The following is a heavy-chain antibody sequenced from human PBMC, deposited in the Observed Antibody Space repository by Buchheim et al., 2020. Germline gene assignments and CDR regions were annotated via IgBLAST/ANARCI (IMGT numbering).Heavy chain of an antibody. CDR3: ARNGYQHFGMDV. V-gene: IGHV4-39*07. CDR2: IYYTGGT. D-gene: IGHD2-2*01. J-gene: IGHJ6*02. CDR1: GGSISSSSYN. Sequence: QLQLQESGPGLVKPSETLSLTCTVSGGSISSSSYNWGWIRQPPGKGLEWIGSIYYTGGTYYNPSLKSRVTISAETSKNQLFLKLSSVTAADTAVYYCARNGYQHFGMDVWGQGTT.